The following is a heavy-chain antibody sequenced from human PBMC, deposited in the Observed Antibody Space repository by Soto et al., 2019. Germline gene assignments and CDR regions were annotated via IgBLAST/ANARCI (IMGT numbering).Heavy chain of an antibody. D-gene: IGHD2-15*01. CDR1: GFTFSSYA. V-gene: IGHV3-23*01. J-gene: IGHJ2*01. Sequence: GGSLRLSCAASGFTFSSYAMSWVRQAPGKGLEWVSAISGSGGSTYYADSVKGRFTISRDNSKNTLYLQMNSLRAEDTAVYYCATNQGYCSGGSCYGYEYWYFDLWGRGTLVTVSS. CDR2: ISGSGGST. CDR3: ATNQGYCSGGSCYGYEYWYFDL.